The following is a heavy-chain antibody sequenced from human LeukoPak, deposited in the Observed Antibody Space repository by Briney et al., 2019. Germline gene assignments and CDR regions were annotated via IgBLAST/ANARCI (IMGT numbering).Heavy chain of an antibody. V-gene: IGHV3-30*18. CDR3: AKDSGPGSLTTVYYYGMDV. CDR1: GFTFSSYG. D-gene: IGHD4-11*01. CDR2: ISYDGSNK. Sequence: PGRSLRLSCAASGFTFSSYGMHWVRQAPGKGLEWVAVISYDGSNKYYADSVKGRFTISRDNSKNTLYLQMNSLSAEDTAVYYCAKDSGPGSLTTVYYYGMDVWGQGTTVSVSS. J-gene: IGHJ6*02.